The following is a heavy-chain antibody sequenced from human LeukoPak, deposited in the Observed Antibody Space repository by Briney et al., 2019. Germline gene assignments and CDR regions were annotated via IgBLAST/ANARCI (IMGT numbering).Heavy chain of an antibody. CDR3: ATGRIAVVSYYFDY. J-gene: IGHJ4*02. D-gene: IGHD6-19*01. V-gene: IGHV1-24*01. CDR1: GYTLTELS. Sequence: ASVKVPCKVSGYTLTELSMHWVRQAPGKGLEWMGGFDPEDGETIYAQKFQGRVTMTEDTSTDTAYMELSSLRSEDTAVYYCATGRIAVVSYYFDYWGQGTLVTVSS. CDR2: FDPEDGET.